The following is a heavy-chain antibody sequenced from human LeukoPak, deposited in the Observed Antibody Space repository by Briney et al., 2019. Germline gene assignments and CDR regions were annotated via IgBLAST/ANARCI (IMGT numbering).Heavy chain of an antibody. CDR3: ASSIAAAGAYNWFDP. D-gene: IGHD6-13*01. CDR2: IYYSGST. V-gene: IGHV4-59*01. CDR1: GGPISSYY. Sequence: PSETLSLTCTVSGGPISSYYWSWIRQPPGKGLEWIGYIYYSGSTNYNPSLKSRVTISVDTSKNQFSLKLSSVTAADTAVYYCASSIAAAGAYNWFDPWGQGTLVTVSS. J-gene: IGHJ5*02.